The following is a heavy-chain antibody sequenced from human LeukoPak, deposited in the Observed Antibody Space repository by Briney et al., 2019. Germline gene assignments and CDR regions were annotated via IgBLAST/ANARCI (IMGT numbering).Heavy chain of an antibody. D-gene: IGHD3-10*01. Sequence: SETLSLTCTVSGGSISSSSYYWGWIRQPPGKGLEWIGSIYYSGSTYSNPSLKSRVTIYVDMSENQFSLKLSSVTAADTAVYYCARHDYYGSGSPNWFDPWGQGTLVTVSS. CDR3: ARHDYYGSGSPNWFDP. V-gene: IGHV4-39*01. CDR2: IYYSGST. J-gene: IGHJ5*02. CDR1: GGSISSSSYY.